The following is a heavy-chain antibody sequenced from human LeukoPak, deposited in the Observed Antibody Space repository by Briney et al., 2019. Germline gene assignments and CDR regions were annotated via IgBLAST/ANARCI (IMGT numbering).Heavy chain of an antibody. Sequence: GGPLRLSCAASGFTFDDYAMHWVRQAPGKGLEWVSGISWNSGSIGYADSVKGRFTISRDNAKNSLYLQMNSLRAEDTALYYCAKSRAAIVGATTSYDYWGQGTLVTVSS. CDR3: AKSRAAIVGATTSYDY. V-gene: IGHV3-9*01. CDR1: GFTFDDYA. J-gene: IGHJ4*02. CDR2: ISWNSGSI. D-gene: IGHD1-26*01.